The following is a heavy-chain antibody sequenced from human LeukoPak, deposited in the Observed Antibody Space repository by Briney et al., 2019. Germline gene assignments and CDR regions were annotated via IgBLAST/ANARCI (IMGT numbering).Heavy chain of an antibody. CDR3: VGSFLGY. D-gene: IGHD3-10*01. CDR1: GFTFSDSR. CDR2: IRSKTDGGTT. V-gene: IGHV3-15*01. J-gene: IGHJ4*02. Sequence: GRSLRLSCAASGFTFSDSRMHWVRQAPGKGLEWVGRIRSKTDGGTTDYTTPVKGRFTISRDDSKNTLYLQMNSLKTEDTAVYYCVGSFLGYWGQGTLVTVSS.